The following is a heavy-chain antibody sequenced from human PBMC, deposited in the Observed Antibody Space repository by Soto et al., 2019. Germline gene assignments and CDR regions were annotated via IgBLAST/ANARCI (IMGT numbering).Heavy chain of an antibody. CDR3: ARENGSSSYFDY. CDR1: GFTFSSYG. J-gene: IGHJ4*02. D-gene: IGHD6-6*01. CDR2: IWYDGSNK. Sequence: VQLVESGGGVVQPGRSLRLSCAASGFTFSSYGMHWVRQAPGKGLEWVAVIWYDGSNKYYADSVKGRFTISRDNSKNTLYLQMNSLRAEDTAVYYCARENGSSSYFDYWGQGTLVTVSS. V-gene: IGHV3-33*01.